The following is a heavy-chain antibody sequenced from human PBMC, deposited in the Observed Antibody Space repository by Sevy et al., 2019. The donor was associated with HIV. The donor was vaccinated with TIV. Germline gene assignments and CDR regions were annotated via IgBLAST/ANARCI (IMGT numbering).Heavy chain of an antibody. CDR3: ASRIAAAGWYNWFDP. CDR1: GFTFSDYY. J-gene: IGHJ5*02. D-gene: IGHD6-13*01. V-gene: IGHV3-11*01. Sequence: GGSLRLSCAASGFTFSDYYMSWIRQAPGKGLEWVSYFSSSGSTIYYADSVKGRFTISRDNAKNSLYLQMNSLRAEDTAVYYCASRIAAAGWYNWFDPWGQGTLVTVSS. CDR2: FSSSGSTI.